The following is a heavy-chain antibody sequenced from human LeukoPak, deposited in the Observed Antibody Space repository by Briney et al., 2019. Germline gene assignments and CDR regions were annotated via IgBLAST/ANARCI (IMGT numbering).Heavy chain of an antibody. CDR2: INHSGST. J-gene: IGHJ6*04. CDR1: GGSFSGYY. V-gene: IGHV4-34*01. D-gene: IGHD3-9*01. CDR3: ARGLTRYYYGMDV. Sequence: SETLSLTCAVYGGSFSGYYWSWIRQPPGKGLEWIGEINHSGSTYYNPSLKSRVTISVDTSKNQSSLKLSSVTAADTAVYYCARGLTRYYYGMDVWGKGTTVTVSS.